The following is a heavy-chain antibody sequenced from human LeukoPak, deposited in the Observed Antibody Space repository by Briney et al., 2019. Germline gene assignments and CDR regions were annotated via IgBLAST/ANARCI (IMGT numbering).Heavy chain of an antibody. CDR2: VHHSGMT. Sequence: SETLSLTCAVSGASISDNNWWSWVRQPPGQGLEWIGEVHHSGMTNYNPSLKSRLSISVDTSKNQFSLNLSSVTAADTAVYYCAREGDKYANWFDTWGQGTLVTVSS. J-gene: IGHJ5*02. V-gene: IGHV4-4*02. CDR1: GASISDNNW. D-gene: IGHD2-8*01. CDR3: AREGDKYANWFDT.